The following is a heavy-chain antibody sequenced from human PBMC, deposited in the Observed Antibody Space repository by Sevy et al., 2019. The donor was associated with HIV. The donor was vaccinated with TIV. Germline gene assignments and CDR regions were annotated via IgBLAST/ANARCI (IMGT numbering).Heavy chain of an antibody. Sequence: GGSLRLSCAASEFTFSPYWMTWVRQAPGKGLEWVANIRPDGSDKYYVESVKGRFTISRDNAKNSLYLQMNSLRADDTAMYYCARGVGLDCWGQGALVTVSS. CDR1: EFTFSPYW. CDR2: IRPDGSDK. V-gene: IGHV3-7*01. D-gene: IGHD1-26*01. J-gene: IGHJ4*02. CDR3: ARGVGLDC.